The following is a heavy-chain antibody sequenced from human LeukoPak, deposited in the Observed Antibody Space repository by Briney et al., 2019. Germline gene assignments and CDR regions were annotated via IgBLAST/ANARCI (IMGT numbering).Heavy chain of an antibody. J-gene: IGHJ3*02. CDR3: AVLRLGELSLLGDAYDI. Sequence: SETLSLTCDVSGSSVNSDQYWGWMRHSPGAGLEWIGSVHQTGSPYYNPSLGSRVSLSIDSTKNSFSLRLSSVTAADTAVYYCAVLRLGELSLLGDAYDIWGQGTMVTASS. CDR1: GSSVNSDQY. CDR2: VHQTGSP. D-gene: IGHD3-16*02. V-gene: IGHV4-38-2*01.